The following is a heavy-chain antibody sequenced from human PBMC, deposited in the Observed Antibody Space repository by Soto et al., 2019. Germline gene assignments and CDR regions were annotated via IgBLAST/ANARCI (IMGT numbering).Heavy chain of an antibody. CDR1: GYTFTSYA. D-gene: IGHD2-2*01. CDR2: INAGNGNT. V-gene: IGHV1-3*01. J-gene: IGHJ4*02. CDR3: ARGKELDIVVVPAAESYFDY. Sequence: ASVKVSCKASGYTFTSYAMHGVRQAPGQRLEWMGWINAGNGNTKYSQKFQGRVTITRDTSASTAYMELSSLRSEDTAVYYCARGKELDIVVVPAAESYFDYWGQETLVTVSS.